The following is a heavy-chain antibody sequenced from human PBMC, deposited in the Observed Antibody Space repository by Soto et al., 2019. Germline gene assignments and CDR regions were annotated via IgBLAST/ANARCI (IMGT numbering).Heavy chain of an antibody. CDR3: VKDESINWYSGHFRH. Sequence: HPGGSLRLSSAASGFTFDDYAMHWVRQVPGKGLEWVSGINWNSGSIGYGDSVKGRFAISRDNAKNSLHLQMNSLSAEDTAFYYCVKDESINWYSGHFRHWGQGTLVTVSS. CDR2: INWNSGSI. CDR1: GFTFDDYA. D-gene: IGHD6-13*01. V-gene: IGHV3-9*01. J-gene: IGHJ1*01.